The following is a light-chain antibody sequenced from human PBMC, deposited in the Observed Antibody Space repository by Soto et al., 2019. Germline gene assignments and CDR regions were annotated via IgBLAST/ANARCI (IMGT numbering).Light chain of an antibody. V-gene: IGKV3-11*01. Sequence: EIVLTQSPATLSFTAGQSATLSRRASQSVSPYLAWYQQKPGQAPRLLIYDASKRATGIPGRFSGSGSGTDFILSISSLEPEDFAVYYCQQRSTWPLTFGGGTKVDNK. CDR3: QQRSTWPLT. CDR2: DAS. CDR1: QSVSPY. J-gene: IGKJ4*01.